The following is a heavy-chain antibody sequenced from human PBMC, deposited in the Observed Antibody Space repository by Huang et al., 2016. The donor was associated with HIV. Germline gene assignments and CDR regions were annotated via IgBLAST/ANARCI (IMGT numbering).Heavy chain of an antibody. CDR3: ASQPGP. J-gene: IGHJ5*02. CDR2: RNQDGSDT. V-gene: IGHV3-7*01. Sequence: EVQLVESGGGLVEPGGSRRLSCAASGLPFSNYWVSWVRQAPGKGLEWVANRNQDGSDTYYVDSVKGRFTSSRENAKNSLYLQMNSLRAEDTAVYYCASQPGPWGQGTLVTVSS. CDR1: GLPFSNYW.